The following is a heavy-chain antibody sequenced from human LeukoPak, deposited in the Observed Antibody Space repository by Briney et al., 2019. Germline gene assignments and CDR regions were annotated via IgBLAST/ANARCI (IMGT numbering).Heavy chain of an antibody. J-gene: IGHJ6*03. CDR1: GYTFTSYG. CDR3: ARGTGLRFLEWLFHIDV. CDR2: IIPIFGTA. Sequence: WASVKVSCKASGYTFTSYGISWVRQAPGQGLEWMGGIIPIFGTANYAQKFQGRVTITADESTSTAYMELSSLRSEDTAVYYCARGTGLRFLEWLFHIDVWGKGTTVTVSS. D-gene: IGHD3-3*01. V-gene: IGHV1-69*13.